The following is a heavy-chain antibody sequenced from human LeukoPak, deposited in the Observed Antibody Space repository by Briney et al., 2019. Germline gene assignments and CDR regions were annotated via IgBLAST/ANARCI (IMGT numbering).Heavy chain of an antibody. D-gene: IGHD6-13*01. V-gene: IGHV4-39*01. CDR1: GGSITSTTYY. CDR3: ASLIAAALRGAFDI. Sequence: PSETLSLTCSLSGGSITSTTYYWGWIRQPPGKGLEWIGSSYYSGNTYYNPSLESRVTISLDTSRKQFSLKLSSVTAADTAVYYCASLIAAALRGAFDIWGQGTMVTVSS. J-gene: IGHJ3*02. CDR2: SYYSGNT.